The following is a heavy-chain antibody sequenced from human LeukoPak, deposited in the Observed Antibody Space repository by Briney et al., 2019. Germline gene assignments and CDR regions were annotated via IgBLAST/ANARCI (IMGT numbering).Heavy chain of an antibody. CDR2: INHSGST. J-gene: IGHJ3*02. CDR1: GGSFSGYY. Sequence: SETLSLTCAVYGGSFSGYYWSWIRQPPGKGLEWIGEINHSGSTNYNPSLKSRVTISVDTSKNQFSLKLSSVTAADTAVYYCARGPRPLHAFDIWGQGTMVTVSS. CDR3: ARGPRPLHAFDI. V-gene: IGHV4-34*01.